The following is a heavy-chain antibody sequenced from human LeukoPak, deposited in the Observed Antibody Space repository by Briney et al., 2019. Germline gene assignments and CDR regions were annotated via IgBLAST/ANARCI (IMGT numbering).Heavy chain of an antibody. V-gene: IGHV3-21*01. Sequence: GGSLRLSCAASGFTLSSYSMNWVRQAPGKGLEWVSSISSSSSYIYYADSVKGRFTISRDNAKNSLYLQMNSLRAEDTAVYYCARGWLRNAFDIWGQGTMVTVSS. CDR1: GFTLSSYS. D-gene: IGHD5-12*01. J-gene: IGHJ3*02. CDR2: ISSSSSYI. CDR3: ARGWLRNAFDI.